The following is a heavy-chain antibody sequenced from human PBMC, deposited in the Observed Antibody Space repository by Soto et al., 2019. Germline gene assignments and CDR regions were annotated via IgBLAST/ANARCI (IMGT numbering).Heavy chain of an antibody. CDR2: IYHSGST. CDR3: ARARYGDYDFDY. D-gene: IGHD4-17*01. V-gene: IGHV4-30-2*01. J-gene: IGHJ4*02. CDR1: GGSISSGGYS. Sequence: PSETLSLTCAVSGGSISSGGYSWSWIRQPPGKGLEWIGYIYHSGSTYYNPSLKSRVTIPVDRSKNQFSLKLSSVTAADTAVYYCARARYGDYDFDYWGQGTLVTVSS.